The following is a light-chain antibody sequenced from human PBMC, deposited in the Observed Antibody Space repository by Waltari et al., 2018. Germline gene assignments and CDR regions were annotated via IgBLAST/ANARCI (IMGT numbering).Light chain of an antibody. CDR3: QTGCHGTWV. J-gene: IGLJ3*02. CDR1: SGHSSNV. V-gene: IGLV4-69*01. CDR2: VNNDGSH. Sequence: QLVLTQSPSVSASLGASVKLTCTLSSGHSSNVIAWHQQQPGKGPRYLMNVNNDGSHSKGDEIPDRFSGSSSGAERYLTISSLQSDDEADYYCQTGCHGTWVFGGGTKLTVL.